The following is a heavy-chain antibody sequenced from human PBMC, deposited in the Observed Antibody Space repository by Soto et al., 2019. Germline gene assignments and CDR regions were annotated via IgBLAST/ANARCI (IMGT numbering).Heavy chain of an antibody. CDR3: ARAGHIVVVTAIQDAFDI. Sequence: GGSLRLSCAASGFTFSSYAMHWVRQAPGKGLEWVAVISYDGSNKYYADSVKGRFTISRDNSKNTLYLQMNSLRAEDTAVYYCARAGHIVVVTAIQDAFDIWGQGTMVTVSS. CDR1: GFTFSSYA. CDR2: ISYDGSNK. D-gene: IGHD2-21*02. J-gene: IGHJ3*02. V-gene: IGHV3-30-3*01.